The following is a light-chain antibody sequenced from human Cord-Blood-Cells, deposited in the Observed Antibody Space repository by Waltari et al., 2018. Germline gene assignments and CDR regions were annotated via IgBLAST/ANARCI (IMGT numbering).Light chain of an antibody. CDR1: KSISSY. Sequence: IQMTQSPSSLSASVGDRVTITCRASKSISSYLNWYQKKPRKAPKLLIYAASSLQSGVPSRFSGSGSGTDFTLTISSLQPENFATYYGQQRYSTLVAFGQGTKVEIK. J-gene: IGKJ1*01. V-gene: IGKV1-39*01. CDR3: QQRYSTLVA. CDR2: AAS.